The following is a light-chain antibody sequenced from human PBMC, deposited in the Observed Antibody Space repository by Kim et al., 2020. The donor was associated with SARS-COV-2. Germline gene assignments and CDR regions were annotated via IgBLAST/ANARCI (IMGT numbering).Light chain of an antibody. CDR2: GAS. CDR3: QQYGSSPRA. V-gene: IGKV3-20*01. CDR1: QSVTSNY. Sequence: EIVLTQSPGTLSLSPGDRATLSCRASQSVTSNYLAWYKQRPGQAPRLLIYGASSRATGIPDRFSGSGSGTDFTLTISRLEPEDSAVYYCQQYGSSPRAFGGGTKMEIK. J-gene: IGKJ4*01.